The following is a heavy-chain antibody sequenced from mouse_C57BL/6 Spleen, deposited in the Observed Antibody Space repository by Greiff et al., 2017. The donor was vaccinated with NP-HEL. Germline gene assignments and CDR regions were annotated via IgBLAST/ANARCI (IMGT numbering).Heavy chain of an antibody. Sequence: VKLMESGAELVMPGASVKLSCKASGYTFTSYWMHWVKQRPGQGLEWIGEIDPSDSYTNYNQKFQGKSTLTVDKSSSTADMQLSSLTSEDSAVYYCARGAYYSNYPYAMDYWGQGTSVTVSS. CDR2: IDPSDSYT. CDR1: GYTFTSYW. CDR3: ARGAYYSNYPYAMDY. J-gene: IGHJ4*01. V-gene: IGHV1-69*01. D-gene: IGHD2-5*01.